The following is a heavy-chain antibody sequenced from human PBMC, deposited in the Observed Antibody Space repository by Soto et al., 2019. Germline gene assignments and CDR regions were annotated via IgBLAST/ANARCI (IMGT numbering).Heavy chain of an antibody. CDR3: ARWGEPHDY. J-gene: IGHJ4*02. V-gene: IGHV4-39*07. D-gene: IGHD3-16*01. CDR1: GGSISSSSYY. CDR2: IYYSGST. Sequence: SETLSLTCTVSGGSISSSSYYWGWIRQPPGKGLEWIGSIYYSGSTYYNPSLKSRVTISVDTSKNQFSLKLSSVTAADTAVYYCARWGEPHDYWGQGTLVTVSS.